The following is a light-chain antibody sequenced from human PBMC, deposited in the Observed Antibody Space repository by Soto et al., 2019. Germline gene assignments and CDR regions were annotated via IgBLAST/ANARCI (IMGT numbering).Light chain of an antibody. V-gene: IGLV2-11*01. J-gene: IGLJ3*02. Sequence: QSVLTQPRSVSGSPGQSVTISCTGTSSDVGGYNYVSWYQQHPGKAPKFMIYDVSKRPSGVPDRFSGSKSGNTASLTISGHQAEDEADYYCCSYAGSYSWVFGGGTKLTVL. CDR2: DVS. CDR1: SSDVGGYNY. CDR3: CSYAGSYSWV.